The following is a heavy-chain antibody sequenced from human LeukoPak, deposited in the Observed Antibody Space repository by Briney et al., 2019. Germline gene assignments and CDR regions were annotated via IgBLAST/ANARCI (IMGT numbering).Heavy chain of an antibody. V-gene: IGHV1-8*01. D-gene: IGHD3-3*01. Sequence: ASVKVSCKASGYTFTSYDINWVRQATGQGLEWMGWMNPNSGNTGYAQKFQGRVTMTRNTSISTAYMELSRLRSEDTAVYYCVVNYDFWSGYSFYYWGQGTLVTVSS. CDR2: MNPNSGNT. CDR3: VVNYDFWSGYSFYY. CDR1: GYTFTSYD. J-gene: IGHJ4*02.